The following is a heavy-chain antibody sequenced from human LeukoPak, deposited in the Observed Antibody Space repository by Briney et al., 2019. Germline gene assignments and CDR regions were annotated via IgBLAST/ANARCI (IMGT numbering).Heavy chain of an antibody. D-gene: IGHD6-19*01. J-gene: IGHJ4*02. CDR1: GFIVSINY. CDR3: ARDPIAMAGSFFDY. CDR2: IHSGGNT. V-gene: IGHV3-66*01. Sequence: GGSLRLSCAASGFIVSINYMNWVRQAPGKGLEWVSVIHSGGNTYYADSVKGRFTISRDHSKNTLYLQMNSLRAEDTAVYYCARDPIAMAGSFFDYWGQGALVTVSS.